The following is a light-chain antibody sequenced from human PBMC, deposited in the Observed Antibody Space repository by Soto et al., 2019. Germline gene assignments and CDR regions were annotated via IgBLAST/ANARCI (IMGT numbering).Light chain of an antibody. CDR2: AAI. CDR3: QQYGSSPMYS. V-gene: IGKV3-20*01. J-gene: IGKJ2*03. CDR1: QGISSTS. Sequence: EVVLTQSPGILSLSPGERATLSCRASQGISSTSLGWYQQRPGQAPRLLISAAINRAAGIPDRFSGSGSWTDFTLIIGRLEPEDFAVYDCQQYGSSPMYSFGQGTKLEIK.